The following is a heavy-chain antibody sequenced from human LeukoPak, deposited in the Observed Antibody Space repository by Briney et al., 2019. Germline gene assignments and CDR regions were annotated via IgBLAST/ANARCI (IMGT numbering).Heavy chain of an antibody. V-gene: IGHV1-2*02. CDR1: GYTFTGYY. CDR2: INPNSGGT. D-gene: IGHD2-2*01. J-gene: IGHJ4*02. Sequence: ASVKVSCKASGYTFTGYYMHWVRRAPGQGLEWMGWINPNSGGTNYAQKFQGRVTMTRDTSISTAYMELSRLRSDDTAVYYCARGMSRIVVVPEYWGQGTLVTVSS. CDR3: ARGMSRIVVVPEY.